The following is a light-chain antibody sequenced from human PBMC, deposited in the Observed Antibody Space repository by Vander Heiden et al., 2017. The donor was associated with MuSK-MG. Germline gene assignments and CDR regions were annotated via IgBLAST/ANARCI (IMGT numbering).Light chain of an antibody. V-gene: IGKV1-9*01. CDR3: QQLNSYPYT. CDR1: QGISSY. CDR2: AAS. Sequence: DIQLTQSPSFLSASEGDRVTITCRASQGISSYLAWYQQKPGKAPNLLIYAASTLQSGVPSRFSGSGSGTEFTLTISSLQPEDFATYYCQQLNSYPYTFGQGTKLEIK. J-gene: IGKJ2*01.